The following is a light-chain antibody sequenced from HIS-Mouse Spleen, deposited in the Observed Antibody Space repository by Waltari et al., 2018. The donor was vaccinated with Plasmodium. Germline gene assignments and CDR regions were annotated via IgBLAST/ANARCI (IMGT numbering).Light chain of an antibody. Sequence: QSALTQPASVSGSPGQSITISCTGTSSDVGGYNYVSWYQQSPGKAPKLMIYEVINRPSGVSNRFSGSKSGNTASLTISGLQAEDEADYYCSSYTSSSTRLFGGGTKLTVL. CDR3: SSYTSSSTRL. CDR1: SSDVGGYNY. J-gene: IGLJ2*01. V-gene: IGLV2-14*01. CDR2: EVI.